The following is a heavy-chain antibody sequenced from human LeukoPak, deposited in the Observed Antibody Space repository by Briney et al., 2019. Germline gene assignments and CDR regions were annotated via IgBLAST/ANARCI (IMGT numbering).Heavy chain of an antibody. Sequence: PGGSLRLSCAASGFTFSSYAMSWVRQAPGKGLEWVSAISGSGGSTYYADSVKGRFTISRDNSKNTLYLQMNSLRAEDTAVYYCAKDRSYYGSGSHPKPDWFDPWGQGTPVTVSS. CDR3: AKDRSYYGSGSHPKPDWFDP. CDR1: GFTFSSYA. CDR2: ISGSGGST. J-gene: IGHJ5*02. V-gene: IGHV3-23*01. D-gene: IGHD3-10*01.